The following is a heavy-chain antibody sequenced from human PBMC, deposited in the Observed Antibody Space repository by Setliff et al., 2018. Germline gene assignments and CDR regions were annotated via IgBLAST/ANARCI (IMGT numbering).Heavy chain of an antibody. Sequence: ASVKVSCKASGYSFSNYGITWVRQVPGQGLEWMGWISGYNGNTNYAQNFQGRVTMTTDTSTSTAYMELRSLRSDDTAVYYCARDPLYSGSYGPEFYFDYWGQGTLVTVSS. CDR2: ISGYNGNT. D-gene: IGHD1-26*01. CDR1: GYSFSNYG. J-gene: IGHJ4*02. CDR3: ARDPLYSGSYGPEFYFDY. V-gene: IGHV1-18*01.